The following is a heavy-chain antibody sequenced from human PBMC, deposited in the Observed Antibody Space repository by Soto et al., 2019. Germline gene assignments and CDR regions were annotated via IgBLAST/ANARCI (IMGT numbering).Heavy chain of an antibody. CDR1: GGSISGFY. J-gene: IGHJ4*02. V-gene: IGHV4-59*01. CDR2: IHYSGST. CDR3: ARRIYGVSDY. D-gene: IGHD2-15*01. Sequence: SETLSLTCSVSGGSISGFYWSWLRQPPGKGLEWIGYIHYSGSTTYNPSLKSRITISVDTSENQFSLKLASVTAADAAVYYCARRIYGVSDYWGPGTLVTVS.